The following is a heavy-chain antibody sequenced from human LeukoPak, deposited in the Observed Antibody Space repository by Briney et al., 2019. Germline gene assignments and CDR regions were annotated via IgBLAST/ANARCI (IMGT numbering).Heavy chain of an antibody. Sequence: GESLKISCKGSGYSFTSYWTGWVRQMPGKGLEWMGIIYPGDSDTRYSPSFQGQVTISADKSISTAYLQWSSLKASDTAMYYCARRRYCSSTSCSGVDYWGQGTLVTVSS. CDR2: IYPGDSDT. D-gene: IGHD2-2*01. CDR3: ARRRYCSSTSCSGVDY. V-gene: IGHV5-51*01. J-gene: IGHJ4*02. CDR1: GYSFTSYW.